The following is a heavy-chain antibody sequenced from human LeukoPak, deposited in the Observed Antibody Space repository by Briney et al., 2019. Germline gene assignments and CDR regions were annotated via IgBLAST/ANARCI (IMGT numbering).Heavy chain of an antibody. Sequence: GGSLRLSCAASGFTFSSYAMSWVRQAPGKGLEWVSAISGSGGSTYYADSVKGRFTISRDNSKNTLHLQMNSLRAEDTAVYYCAKGRGYYYGSGSYSDYWGQGTLVTVSS. CDR1: GFTFSSYA. J-gene: IGHJ4*02. CDR3: AKGRGYYYGSGSYSDY. D-gene: IGHD3-10*01. V-gene: IGHV3-23*01. CDR2: ISGSGGST.